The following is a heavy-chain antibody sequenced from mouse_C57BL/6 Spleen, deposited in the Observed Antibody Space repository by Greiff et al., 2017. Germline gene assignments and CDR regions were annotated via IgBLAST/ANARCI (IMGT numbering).Heavy chain of an antibody. CDR3: ARGGGLRRGAY. V-gene: IGHV1-26*01. D-gene: IGHD2-4*01. CDR2: INPNNGGT. J-gene: IGHJ3*01. CDR1: GYTFTDYY. Sequence: EVQLQQSGPELVKPGASVKISCKASGYTFTDYYMNWVKQSHGKSLEWIGDINPNNGGTSYNQKFKGKATLTVDKSSSTAYMELRSLTSEDSAVYYGARGGGLRRGAYWGQGTLVTVSA.